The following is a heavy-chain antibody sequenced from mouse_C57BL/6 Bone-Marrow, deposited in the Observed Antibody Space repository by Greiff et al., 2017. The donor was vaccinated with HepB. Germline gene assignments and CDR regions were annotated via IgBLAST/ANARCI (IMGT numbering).Heavy chain of an antibody. J-gene: IGHJ3*01. CDR3: ARLYRSLAY. CDR1: GYSFTSYY. D-gene: IGHD2-12*01. Sequence: QVQLQQSGPELVKPGASVKISCKASGYSFTSYYIHWVKQRPGQGLEWIGWIYPGSGNTKYNEKFKGKATLTADTSSSTAYMQRSSLTSEDSAVYYCARLYRSLAYWGQGTLVTVSA. CDR2: IYPGSGNT. V-gene: IGHV1-66*01.